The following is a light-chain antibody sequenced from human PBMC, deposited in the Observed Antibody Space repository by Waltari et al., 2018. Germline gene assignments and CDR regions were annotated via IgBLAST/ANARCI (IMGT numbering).Light chain of an antibody. CDR1: SSVVGGYTL. CDR2: EVS. Sequence: QSALTQPASVSGSPGQSITISCTGTSSVVGGYTLVSWYQPPPGKAPKLMIYEVSKRPSGVSSRFSGSKSGNTASLTISGLQAEDEADYYCCSYAGSSFVVFGGGTKLTVL. V-gene: IGLV2-23*02. J-gene: IGLJ2*01. CDR3: CSYAGSSFVV.